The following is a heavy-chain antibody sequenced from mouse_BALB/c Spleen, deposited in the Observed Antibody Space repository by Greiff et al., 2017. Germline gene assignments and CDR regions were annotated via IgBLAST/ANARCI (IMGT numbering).Heavy chain of an antibody. CDR1: GFSLTSYG. CDR2: IWSGGST. V-gene: IGHV2-2*02. Sequence: QVQLKESGPGLVQPSQSLSITCTVSGFSLTSYGVHWVRQSPGKGLEWLGVIWSGGSTDYNAAFISRLSISKDNSKSQVFFKMNSLQANDTAIYYCARNRRVPPMDYWGQGTSVTVSS. D-gene: IGHD2-14*01. CDR3: ARNRRVPPMDY. J-gene: IGHJ4*01.